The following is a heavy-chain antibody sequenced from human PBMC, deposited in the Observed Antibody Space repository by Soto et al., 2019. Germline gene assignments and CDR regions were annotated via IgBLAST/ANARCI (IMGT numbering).Heavy chain of an antibody. V-gene: IGHV1-3*04. D-gene: IGHD3-10*01. CDR1: GYTFSSFA. CDR2: INTANGNT. Sequence: ASVKVSCKASGYTFSSFAMHWVRQAPGQRLEWMGQINTANGNTRYSQKFQDRVTITRDTSANTAYMELSSLRSEDTALYYCARERGGDYYGSGSYHDYWGEGIQITVSS. CDR3: ARERGGDYYGSGSYHDY. J-gene: IGHJ4*02.